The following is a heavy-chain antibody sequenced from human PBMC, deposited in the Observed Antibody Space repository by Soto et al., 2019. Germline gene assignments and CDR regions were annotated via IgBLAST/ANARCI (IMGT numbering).Heavy chain of an antibody. D-gene: IGHD3-22*01. Sequence: PGGSLRLSCAASGFTFSSYAMHWVRQAPGKGLEWVAVISYDGSNKYYADSVKGRFTISRDNSKNTLYLQMNSLRAEDTAVYYCASETSYYYDSSGEYHGDAFDIWGQGTMVTVSS. V-gene: IGHV3-30-3*01. CDR1: GFTFSSYA. J-gene: IGHJ3*02. CDR3: ASETSYYYDSSGEYHGDAFDI. CDR2: ISYDGSNK.